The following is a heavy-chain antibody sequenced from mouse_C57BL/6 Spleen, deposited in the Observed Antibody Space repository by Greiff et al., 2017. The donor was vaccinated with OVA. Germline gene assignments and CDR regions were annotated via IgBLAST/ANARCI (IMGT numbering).Heavy chain of an antibody. CDR1: GYTFTDYY. Sequence: VQLQQSGPELVKPGASVKISCKASGYTFTDYYMNWVKQSHGKSLEWIGDINPNNGGTSYNQKFKGKATLTVDKSSSTAYMELRSLTSEDSAVYYCARERSYDGYYRGFAYWGQGTLVTVSA. V-gene: IGHV1-26*01. CDR3: ARERSYDGYYRGFAY. D-gene: IGHD2-3*01. CDR2: INPNNGGT. J-gene: IGHJ3*01.